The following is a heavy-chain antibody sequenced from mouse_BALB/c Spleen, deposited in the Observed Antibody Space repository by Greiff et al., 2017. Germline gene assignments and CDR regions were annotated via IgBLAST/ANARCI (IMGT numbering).Heavy chain of an antibody. D-gene: IGHD3-2*01. V-gene: IGHV1S81*02. Sequence: QVQLQQPGAELVKPGASVKLSCKASGYTFTSYWMHWVKQRPGQGLEWIGEINPSNGRTNYNEKFKGKATLTVDKSSSTAYMQLSSLTSEDSAVYYGARGDSSGYVNYAMDYWGQGTSVTVSA. CDR1: GYTFTSYW. CDR2: INPSNGRT. J-gene: IGHJ4*01. CDR3: ARGDSSGYVNYAMDY.